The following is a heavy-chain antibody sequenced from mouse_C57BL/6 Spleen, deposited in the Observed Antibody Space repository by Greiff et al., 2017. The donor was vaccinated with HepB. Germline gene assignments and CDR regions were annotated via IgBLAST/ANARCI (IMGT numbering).Heavy chain of an antibody. J-gene: IGHJ1*03. CDR2: VNPNNGGT. Sequence: EVQLQQSGPELVKPGASVKISCKASGYTFTDYYMNWVKQSHGKSLEWIGDVNPNNGGTTYNQKFNGKATLTVDKSSSTAYMELRSLTSEDSAVYFCAKDYYGSSWDFDVWGTGTTVTVSS. D-gene: IGHD1-1*01. CDR1: GYTFTDYY. V-gene: IGHV1-26*01. CDR3: AKDYYGSSWDFDV.